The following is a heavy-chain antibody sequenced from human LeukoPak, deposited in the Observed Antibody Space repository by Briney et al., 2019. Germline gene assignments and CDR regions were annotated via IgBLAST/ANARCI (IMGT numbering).Heavy chain of an antibody. CDR3: AKDQRGRVRYYYMDV. Sequence: GGSLRLSCAASGFTFSSYGMHWVRQAPGKGLEWVAFILYDGSNKYYADSVKGRFTISRDNSKNTLYLQMNSLRAEDTAVYYCAKDQRGRVRYYYMDVWGKGTTVTVSS. V-gene: IGHV3-30*02. CDR2: ILYDGSNK. D-gene: IGHD3-10*01. CDR1: GFTFSSYG. J-gene: IGHJ6*03.